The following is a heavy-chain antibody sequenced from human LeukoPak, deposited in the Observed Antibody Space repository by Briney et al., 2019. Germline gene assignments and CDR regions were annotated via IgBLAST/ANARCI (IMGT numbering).Heavy chain of an antibody. V-gene: IGHV3-64*01. CDR3: ARAPYTVRGVIGPYYFDY. J-gene: IGHJ4*02. Sequence: GGSLRLSCAASGFTFSSYAMHWVRQAPGKGLEYVSAISSNGGSTYYANSVKGRFTISRDNSKYTLYLQMGSLRAEDMAVYYCARAPYTVRGVIGPYYFDYWGQGTLVTVSS. CDR2: ISSNGGST. D-gene: IGHD3-10*01. CDR1: GFTFSSYA.